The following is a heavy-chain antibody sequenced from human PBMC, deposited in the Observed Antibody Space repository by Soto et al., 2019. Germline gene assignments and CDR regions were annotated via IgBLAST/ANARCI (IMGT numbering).Heavy chain of an antibody. CDR2: IYHSGST. Sequence: SETLSLTCAVSGGSISSGGYSWSWIRQPPGKGLEWIGHIYHSGSTYYNPSLKSRVTISVDRSKNQFSLKLSSVTAADTAVYYCAREAGSYYNPGGGMDVWGQGTTVTVSS. J-gene: IGHJ6*02. CDR3: AREAGSYYNPGGGMDV. V-gene: IGHV4-30-2*01. CDR1: GGSISSGGYS. D-gene: IGHD3-10*01.